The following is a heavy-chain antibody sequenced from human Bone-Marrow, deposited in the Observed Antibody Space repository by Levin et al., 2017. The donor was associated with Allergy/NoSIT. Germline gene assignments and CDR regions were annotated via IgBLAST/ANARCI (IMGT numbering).Heavy chain of an antibody. CDR1: GFTFGSYA. V-gene: IGHV3-23*01. Sequence: GGSLRLSCAASGFTFGSYAMNWLRQAPGKGLEWVSGISDSGADTYYTHSVKGRFTISRDNSRNTMFLEMNSLRVEDTATYYCAKVLSQVRYYWYGSDVWGQGTTVTVSS. CDR3: AKVLSQVRYYWYGSDV. J-gene: IGHJ6*02. D-gene: IGHD2-8*01. CDR2: ISDSGADT.